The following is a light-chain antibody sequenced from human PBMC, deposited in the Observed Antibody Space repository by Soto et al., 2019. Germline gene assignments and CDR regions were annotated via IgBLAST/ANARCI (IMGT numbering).Light chain of an antibody. J-gene: IGKJ1*01. V-gene: IGKV1-5*01. CDR2: DAS. Sequence: DILMTQAPSILSASVGDTVTITCRASQSISKWVAWYQQRAGKAPTALIFDASNSEKGVPSRFSGSGSGTDFTLTISRLEPEDFAVYHCQQYGSSGTFGQGTKVDI. CDR1: QSISKW. CDR3: QQYGSSGT.